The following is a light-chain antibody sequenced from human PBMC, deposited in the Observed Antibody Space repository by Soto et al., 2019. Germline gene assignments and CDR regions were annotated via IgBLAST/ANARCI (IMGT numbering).Light chain of an antibody. CDR1: STDVGGSTY. CDR2: EVS. CDR3: SSYTSRSTLI. J-gene: IGLJ2*01. V-gene: IGLV2-14*01. Sequence: QSVLTQPASVSGSPGQSVTLSCTGSSTDVGGSTYVSWYQQDPGKAPKLLIYEVSNRPSGVSNRFSGSKSGNTASLTISGLQAEDEADYYCSSYTSRSTLIFGGGTKLTVL.